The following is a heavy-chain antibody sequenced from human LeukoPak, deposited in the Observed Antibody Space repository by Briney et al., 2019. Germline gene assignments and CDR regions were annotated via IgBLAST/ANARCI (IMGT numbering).Heavy chain of an antibody. V-gene: IGHV3-30*02. CDR2: IRYDGSNK. D-gene: IGHD3-22*01. J-gene: IGHJ5*02. CDR1: GFTFSSYA. Sequence: QTGGSLRLSCAASGFTFSSYAMSWVRQAPGKGLEWVAFIRYDGSNKYYADSVKGRFTISRDNSKNTLYLQMNSLRAEDTAVYYCARASYYYDSSGYYSTNWFDPWGQGTLVTVSS. CDR3: ARASYYYDSSGYYSTNWFDP.